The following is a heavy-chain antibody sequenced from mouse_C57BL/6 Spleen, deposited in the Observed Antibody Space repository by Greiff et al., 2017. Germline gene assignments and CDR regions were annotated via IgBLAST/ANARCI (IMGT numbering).Heavy chain of an antibody. CDR3: ARWIYCDYDRFAD. D-gene: IGHD2-4*01. CDR1: GYTFTSYG. Sequence: QVQLQQSGAELARPGASVKLSCKASGYTFTSYGISWVKQRPGQGLEWIGEIYPRSGNTYYNEKFKGKATLTADKSSSTAYMELRSLTSEDSAVYFCARWIYCDYDRFADWGQGTLVTVSA. V-gene: IGHV1-81*01. CDR2: IYPRSGNT. J-gene: IGHJ3*01.